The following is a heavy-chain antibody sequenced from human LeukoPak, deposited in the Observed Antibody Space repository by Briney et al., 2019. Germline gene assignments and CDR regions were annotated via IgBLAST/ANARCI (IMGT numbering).Heavy chain of an antibody. J-gene: IGHJ4*02. CDR1: GFTFSTYW. CDR2: IKEDGSAK. V-gene: IGHV3-7*04. CDR3: ARDYDGVRGHW. Sequence: GGSLRLSCAASGFTFSTYWMSWVRQAPGKGLEWVANIKEDGSAKYYVDSVKGRFTISRDNAKNSLYLQKNSLRAEDTAVYYCARDYDGVRGHWWGQGTLVTVSS. D-gene: IGHD2-8*01.